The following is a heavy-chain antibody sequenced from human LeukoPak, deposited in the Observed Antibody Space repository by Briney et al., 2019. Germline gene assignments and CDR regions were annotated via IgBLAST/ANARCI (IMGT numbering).Heavy chain of an antibody. Sequence: SETLSLTCTVSGGSMSSFYWSWIRQPPGKGLEWIGYIYYSGGTNYNPSLKGRVTISVDTSKNQFSLRLNSVTAADTAVYYCARLSSGSSSWYDIDYWGQGTLVTVSS. D-gene: IGHD6-13*01. V-gene: IGHV4-59*08. CDR1: GGSMSSFY. J-gene: IGHJ4*02. CDR2: IYYSGGT. CDR3: ARLSSGSSSWYDIDY.